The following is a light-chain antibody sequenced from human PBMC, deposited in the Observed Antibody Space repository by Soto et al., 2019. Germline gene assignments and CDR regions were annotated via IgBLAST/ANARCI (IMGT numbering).Light chain of an antibody. V-gene: IGKV3-11*01. CDR3: QQRRNWPIT. CDR2: EAS. Sequence: EIVLTQSPATLSLSPGERATLSCRASQSISSYLAWYQQKPGQSPRLLIYEASNRATGIPARFSGSGSGTDFTLTNSSLEPADFAVYYCQQRRNWPITFGQGTRLEIK. CDR1: QSISSY. J-gene: IGKJ5*01.